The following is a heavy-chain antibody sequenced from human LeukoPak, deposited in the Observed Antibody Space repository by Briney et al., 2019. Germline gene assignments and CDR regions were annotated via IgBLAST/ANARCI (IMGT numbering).Heavy chain of an antibody. V-gene: IGHV1-46*01. D-gene: IGHD1-26*01. CDR3: ATLPRGGSYFDY. CDR2: INPSGGST. CDR1: GYTFTSYY. J-gene: IGHJ4*02. Sequence: ASVKVSCKASGYTFTSYYMHWVRQAPGQGLEWMGIINPSGGSTSYAQKFQGRVTMTRDTSTSTAYMELSSLRSEDTAVYYCATLPRGGSYFDYWGQGTLVTVSS.